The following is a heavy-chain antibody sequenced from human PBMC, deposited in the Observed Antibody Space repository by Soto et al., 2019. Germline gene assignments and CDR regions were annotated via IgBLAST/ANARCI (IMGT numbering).Heavy chain of an antibody. Sequence: SVKEYSKASGGTFSSYAISLVRQAPGQGLEWLGGMIPIFARATYAQKLHVRVTIQAYKSTTTAYMSLSSLRSGDTAWYYCVREPQSGDYFSGGSSYINGFDPWGQGTLVTVSS. CDR3: VREPQSGDYFSGGSSYINGFDP. D-gene: IGHD2-15*01. CDR2: MIPIFARA. J-gene: IGHJ5*02. V-gene: IGHV1-69*06. CDR1: GGTFSSYA.